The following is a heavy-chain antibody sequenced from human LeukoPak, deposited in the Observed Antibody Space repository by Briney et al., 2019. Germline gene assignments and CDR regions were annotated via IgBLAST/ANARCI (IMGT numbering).Heavy chain of an antibody. CDR3: AKDLGYCSSTSCLNFDY. Sequence: PGGSLRLSCAASGFTFSSYAMSWVRQAPGKGLEWVSAISGSGGSTYYADSVKGRFTISRDNSKNTLYLQMNSLRAEDTAVYYCAKDLGYCSSTSCLNFDYWGQGTLVTVSS. CDR1: GFTFSSYA. J-gene: IGHJ4*02. CDR2: ISGSGGST. D-gene: IGHD2-2*01. V-gene: IGHV3-23*01.